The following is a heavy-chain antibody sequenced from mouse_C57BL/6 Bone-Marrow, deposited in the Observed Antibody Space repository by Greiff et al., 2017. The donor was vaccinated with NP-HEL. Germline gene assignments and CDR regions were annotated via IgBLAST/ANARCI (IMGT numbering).Heavy chain of an antibody. J-gene: IGHJ2*01. CDR2: ISYDGSN. CDR1: GYSITSGYY. V-gene: IGHV3-6*01. CDR3: ARGSYYGSKGY. Sequence: EVKLQESGPGLVKPSQSLSLTCSVTGYSITSGYYWNWIRQFPGNKLEWMGYISYDGSNNYNPSLKNRISITRDTSKNQFFLKLNSVTTEDTATYYCARGSYYGSKGYWGQGTTLTVSS. D-gene: IGHD1-1*01.